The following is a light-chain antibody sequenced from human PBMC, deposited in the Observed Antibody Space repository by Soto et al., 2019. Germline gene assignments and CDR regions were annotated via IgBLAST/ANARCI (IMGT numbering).Light chain of an antibody. CDR3: SSYTTNNTRL. CDR1: SSDVGGYNY. J-gene: IGLJ2*01. CDR2: DVT. V-gene: IGLV2-14*03. Sequence: QSVLNQPASVSGSPGQSISISCTGTSSDVGGYNYVSWYQYHPGKAPKLMIFDVTNRPSGVSNRFSGSKSDNTASLTISGLQAEDEADYYCSSYTTNNTRLFGGGTKVTVL.